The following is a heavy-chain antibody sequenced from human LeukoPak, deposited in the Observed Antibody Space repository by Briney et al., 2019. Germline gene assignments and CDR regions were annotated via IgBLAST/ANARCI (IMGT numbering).Heavy chain of an antibody. V-gene: IGHV3-74*01. J-gene: IGHJ4*02. CDR3: ARLKLMVAPDY. CDR2: INSDGSST. Sequence: GGSLRLSCGASGFTFSSYWMHWVRQAPGKGLVWVSRINSDGSSTTYADSVKGRVTISRDNAKNSLYLQMNSLRAEDTALYYCARLKLMVAPDYWGQGTLVTVSS. D-gene: IGHD2-8*01. CDR1: GFTFSSYW.